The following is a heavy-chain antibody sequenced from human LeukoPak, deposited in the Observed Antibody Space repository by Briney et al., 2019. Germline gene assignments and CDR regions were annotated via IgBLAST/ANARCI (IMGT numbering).Heavy chain of an antibody. Sequence: SETLSLTCSVYGGSLSGYYWSWIRQPPGKGLEWIGEINHSGNTNYNPSLKTRFTISVDTSKNQFSLKLSSVTAADTAVYYCARRERFGEFLDYFDYWGQGTLVTVSS. J-gene: IGHJ4*02. V-gene: IGHV4-34*01. CDR1: GGSLSGYY. CDR2: INHSGNT. D-gene: IGHD3-10*01. CDR3: ARRERFGEFLDYFDY.